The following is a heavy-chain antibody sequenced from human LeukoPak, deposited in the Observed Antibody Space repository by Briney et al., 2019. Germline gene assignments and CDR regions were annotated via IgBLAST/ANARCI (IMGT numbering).Heavy chain of an antibody. CDR3: ARDLCGGSCYTRYFQH. D-gene: IGHD2-15*01. CDR2: IYSGGST. CDR1: GFTPSGYA. J-gene: IGHJ1*01. V-gene: IGHV3-66*01. Sequence: PGRSLRLSCATSGFTPSGYAMTWVRQGPGKGLEWVSVIYSGGSTYYADSVKGRFTISRENAKNSLYLQMNSLRAEDTAVYYCARDLCGGSCYTRYFQHWGQGTLVTVSS.